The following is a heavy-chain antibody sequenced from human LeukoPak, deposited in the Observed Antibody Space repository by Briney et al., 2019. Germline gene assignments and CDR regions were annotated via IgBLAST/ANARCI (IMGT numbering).Heavy chain of an antibody. CDR3: ARHGGQWLETQFDY. Sequence: SETLSLTCTVSGGSISRTSYYWGWIRQPPGKGLEWIGSIYYSGTTYYNPSLRSRVTTSVDTSKNQFSLKLSSVAAADTAVYYCARHGGQWLETQFDYWGQGILVTVSS. CDR2: IYYSGTT. V-gene: IGHV4-39*01. CDR1: GGSISRTSYY. D-gene: IGHD6-19*01. J-gene: IGHJ4*02.